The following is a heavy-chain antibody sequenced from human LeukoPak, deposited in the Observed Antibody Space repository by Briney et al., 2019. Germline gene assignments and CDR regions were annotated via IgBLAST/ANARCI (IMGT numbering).Heavy chain of an antibody. J-gene: IGHJ5*02. CDR1: GFTFSSYA. D-gene: IGHD1-14*01. V-gene: IGHV3-23*01. Sequence: GASLRLSCAASGFTFSSYAMSCVRQAPGKGLEWVSAISGSGGSTYYADSVKGRFTISRDNSKNTLYLQMNSLRAEDTAVYYCAKDYLPEPNWFDPWGQGTLVTVSS. CDR2: ISGSGGST. CDR3: AKDYLPEPNWFDP.